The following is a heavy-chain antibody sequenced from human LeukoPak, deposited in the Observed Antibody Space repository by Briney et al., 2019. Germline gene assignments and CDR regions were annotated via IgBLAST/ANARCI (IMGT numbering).Heavy chain of an antibody. J-gene: IGHJ4*02. CDR3: ARMPDYGDYGNFDY. CDR1: GGSISSSSYY. V-gene: IGHV4-39*01. Sequence: SETLSLTCTVSGGSISSSSYYWGWIRQPPGRGREWIGSIYYSGSTYYNPSLKSRVTISVDTSKNQVSLKLSSVTAADTAVYYCARMPDYGDYGNFDYWGQGTLVTVSS. D-gene: IGHD4-17*01. CDR2: IYYSGST.